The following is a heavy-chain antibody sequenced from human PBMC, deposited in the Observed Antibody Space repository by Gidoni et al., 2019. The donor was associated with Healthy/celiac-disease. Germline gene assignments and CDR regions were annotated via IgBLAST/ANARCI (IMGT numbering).Heavy chain of an antibody. Sequence: EVQLVESVGGLVNPGGSLRLSCAASGFTFSSYSMNWVRQAPGKGLEWVSSISSSSSYIYYADSVKGRFTISRDNAKNSLYLQMNSLRAEDTAVYYCARDSDSSGWYGLYYYYYGMDVWGQGTTVTVSS. V-gene: IGHV3-21*01. CDR3: ARDSDSSGWYGLYYYYYGMDV. CDR2: ISSSSSYI. CDR1: GFTFSSYS. D-gene: IGHD6-19*01. J-gene: IGHJ6*02.